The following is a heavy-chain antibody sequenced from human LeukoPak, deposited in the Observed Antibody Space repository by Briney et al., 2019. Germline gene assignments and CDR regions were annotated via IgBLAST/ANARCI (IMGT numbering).Heavy chain of an antibody. V-gene: IGHV3-33*01. CDR3: ASQQWSAALTYYFDY. CDR1: GFTFSSYG. D-gene: IGHD2-15*01. Sequence: GRSLRLSCAASGFTFSSYGMHWVRQAPGKGLEWVAVIWYDGSNKYYADSVKGRFTISRDNSKNTLYLQMNSLRAEDTAVYYCASQQWSAALTYYFDYWGQGALVTVSS. CDR2: IWYDGSNK. J-gene: IGHJ4*02.